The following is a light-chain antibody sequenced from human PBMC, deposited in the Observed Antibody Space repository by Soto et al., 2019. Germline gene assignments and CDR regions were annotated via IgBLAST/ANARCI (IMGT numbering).Light chain of an antibody. CDR1: SSDVGNYNY. CDR3: SSYTSSNTLYV. V-gene: IGLV2-14*01. Sequence: QSALIQPASVSGSPGQSITISCTGTSSDVGNYNYVSWYQQYPGRVPKLLIYEVSNRPSGVSSRFSGSRSGNTASLTISGLQAEDEADYSCSSYTSSNTLYVFGTGTKVTVL. CDR2: EVS. J-gene: IGLJ1*01.